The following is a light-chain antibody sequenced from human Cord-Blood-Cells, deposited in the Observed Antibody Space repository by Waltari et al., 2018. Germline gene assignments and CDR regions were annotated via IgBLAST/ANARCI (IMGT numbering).Light chain of an antibody. V-gene: IGLV2-23*01. CDR3: CSYAGSLWV. CDR1: SSDVGSYNL. Sequence: QSALTQPASVSGSPGQSIPISCTGTSSDVGSYNLVSWYQQHPGKAPKLMIYEGSKRPSGVSNRFSASKSGNTASLTISGLQAEDEADYYCCSYAGSLWVFGGGTKLTVL. J-gene: IGLJ3*02. CDR2: EGS.